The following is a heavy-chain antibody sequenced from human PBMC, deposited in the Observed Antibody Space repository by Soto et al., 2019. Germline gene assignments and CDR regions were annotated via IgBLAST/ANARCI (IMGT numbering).Heavy chain of an antibody. CDR2: IYHSGST. D-gene: IGHD4-17*01. CDR3: ARYYGDYEYFDY. Sequence: SETLSLTCAVSGGSISSGGYSWSWIRQPPGKGLEWIGYIYHSGSTYYNPSLKSRVTISVDRSKNQFSLKLSSVTAADTAVYYGARYYGDYEYFDYWGQGTLVTVSS. J-gene: IGHJ4*02. V-gene: IGHV4-30-2*01. CDR1: GGSISSGGYS.